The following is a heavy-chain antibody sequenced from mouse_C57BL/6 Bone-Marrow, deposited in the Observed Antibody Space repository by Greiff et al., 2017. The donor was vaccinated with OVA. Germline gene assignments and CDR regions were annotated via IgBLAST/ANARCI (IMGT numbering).Heavy chain of an antibody. CDR1: GFTFSSYG. CDR3: SRNRYGYDGAY. Sequence: EVMLVESGGDLVKPGGSLKLSCAASGFTFSSYGMSWVRQTPDKRLEWVATISSGGSYTYYQDSVKGRFTISRDNAKNTLYLQMSSLKSGDTAMNYWSRNRYGYDGAYWGEGTLVTVSA. D-gene: IGHD2-2*01. V-gene: IGHV5-6*01. J-gene: IGHJ3*01. CDR2: ISSGGSYT.